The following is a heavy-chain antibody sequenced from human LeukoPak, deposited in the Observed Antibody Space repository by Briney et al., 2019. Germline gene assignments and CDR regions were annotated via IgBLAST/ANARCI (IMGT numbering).Heavy chain of an antibody. CDR1: GFPFSSYA. Sequence: GGSLRLSCSASGFPFSSYAMHWVRQAPGKGLEYVSAISSNGGSTYYADSVKGRFTISRDNSKNTLYLQMSSLRAEDTAVYYCVKETVDSSGYYNWFDPWGQGTLVTVSS. J-gene: IGHJ5*02. V-gene: IGHV3-64D*06. CDR2: ISSNGGST. D-gene: IGHD3-22*01. CDR3: VKETVDSSGYYNWFDP.